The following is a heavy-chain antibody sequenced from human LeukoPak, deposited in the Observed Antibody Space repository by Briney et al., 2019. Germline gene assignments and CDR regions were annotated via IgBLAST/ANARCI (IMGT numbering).Heavy chain of an antibody. V-gene: IGHV1-69*04. Sequence: ASVKGSCKASGGTFSSYAISWVRQAPGQGLEWMGRIIPILGIANYAQKFQGRVTITADKSTSTAYMELSSLRSEDTAVYYCARGGYYDSSGYIDYWGQGTLVTVSS. D-gene: IGHD3-22*01. CDR3: ARGGYYDSSGYIDY. J-gene: IGHJ4*02. CDR2: IIPILGIA. CDR1: GGTFSSYA.